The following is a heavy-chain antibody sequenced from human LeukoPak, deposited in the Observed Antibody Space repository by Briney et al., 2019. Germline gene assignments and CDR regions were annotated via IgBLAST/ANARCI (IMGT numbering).Heavy chain of an antibody. CDR3: ASPAVAGHDY. V-gene: IGHV4-59*08. J-gene: IGHJ4*02. CDR1: GGPISSYY. D-gene: IGHD6-19*01. CDR2: IYYSGST. Sequence: SETLSLTCTVSGGPISSYYWSWIRQPPGKGLEWIGYIYYSGSTNYNPSLKSRVTISVDTSKNQFSLKLGSVTAADTAVYYCASPAVAGHDYWGQGTLVTVSS.